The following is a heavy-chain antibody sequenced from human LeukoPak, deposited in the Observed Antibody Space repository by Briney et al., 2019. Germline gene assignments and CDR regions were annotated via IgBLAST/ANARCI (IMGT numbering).Heavy chain of an antibody. CDR2: INHSGST. V-gene: IGHV4-34*01. D-gene: IGHD3-16*02. Sequence: SETLSLTCAVYGGSFSGYYWSWIRQPPGKGLEWIGEINHSGSTNYNPSLKSRVTISVDTSKNQFSLKLSSVTAADTAVYYCARGIVRPKDAFDIWGQGTMVTVSS. J-gene: IGHJ3*02. CDR1: GGSFSGYY. CDR3: ARGIVRPKDAFDI.